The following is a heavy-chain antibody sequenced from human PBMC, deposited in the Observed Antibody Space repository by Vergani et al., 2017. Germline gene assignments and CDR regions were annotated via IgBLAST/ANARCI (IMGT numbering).Heavy chain of an antibody. CDR1: GYTFTSYG. V-gene: IGHV1-18*04. J-gene: IGHJ4*02. D-gene: IGHD6-19*01. CDR2: ISAYNGNT. Sequence: QVQLVQSGAEVKKPGASVKVSCKASGYTFTSYGISWVRQAPGQGLEWMGWISAYNGNTNYAQKLQGRVTRTTDTSASPAYMELRGLRSDDTAVYYCARDLYSSGWTSPSNYFDYWGQGTLVTVSS. CDR3: ARDLYSSGWTSPSNYFDY.